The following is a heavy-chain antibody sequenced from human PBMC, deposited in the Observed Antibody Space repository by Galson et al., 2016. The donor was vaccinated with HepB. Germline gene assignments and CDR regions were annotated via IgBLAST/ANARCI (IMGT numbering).Heavy chain of an antibody. CDR1: GGSFSSYA. Sequence: SVKVSCKASGGSFSSYAISWLRQAPGQGLEWMGGIISVIGKTYYAQTFQGRITITADEFTSTAYMDLSSLRFEDTAMYYCARGADDILTGPTFGLNYWGQGTLVTVSS. CDR2: IISVIGKT. J-gene: IGHJ4*02. CDR3: ARGADDILTGPTFGLNY. D-gene: IGHD3-9*01. V-gene: IGHV1-69*13.